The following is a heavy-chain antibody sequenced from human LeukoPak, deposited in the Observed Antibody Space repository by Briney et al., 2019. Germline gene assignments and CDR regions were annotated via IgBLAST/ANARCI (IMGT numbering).Heavy chain of an antibody. Sequence: ASVKVSCKASGYTFTSYYMHWVRQAPGQGLEWMGIINPSGGSTSYAQKFQGRVTMTRDTSTSTVYMELSSLRSEDTAVYYCARDHPARGMATITRGFVDYWGQGTLVTVSS. J-gene: IGHJ4*02. CDR3: ARDHPARGMATITRGFVDY. D-gene: IGHD5-24*01. CDR2: INPSGGST. V-gene: IGHV1-46*01. CDR1: GYTFTSYY.